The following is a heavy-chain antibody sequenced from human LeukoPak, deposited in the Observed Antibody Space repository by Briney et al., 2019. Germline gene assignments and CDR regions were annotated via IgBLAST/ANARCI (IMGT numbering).Heavy chain of an antibody. Sequence: SETLSLTCTVSGGSISSGYYWGWIRQPPGKGLEWIGSIYHSGSTYYNPSLKSRVTISVDTSKNQFSLKLSSVTAADTAVYYCARDDYGDTQYYFDYWGQGTLVTVSS. CDR1: GGSISSGYY. D-gene: IGHD4-17*01. J-gene: IGHJ4*02. V-gene: IGHV4-38-2*02. CDR2: IYHSGST. CDR3: ARDDYGDTQYYFDY.